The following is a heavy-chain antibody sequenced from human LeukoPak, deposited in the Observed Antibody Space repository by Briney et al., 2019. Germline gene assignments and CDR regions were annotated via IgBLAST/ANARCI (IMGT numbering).Heavy chain of an antibody. D-gene: IGHD3-22*01. CDR3: ARENFRYYDSSGYYGALDY. J-gene: IGHJ4*02. Sequence: ASVKVSCKASGYTFTSYGISWVRQAPGQGLEWMGWIGAYNGDTNYAQKLQGRVTMTTDTSTSTAYMELRSLRSDDTAVYYCARENFRYYDSSGYYGALDYWGQGTLVTVSS. V-gene: IGHV1-18*01. CDR1: GYTFTSYG. CDR2: IGAYNGDT.